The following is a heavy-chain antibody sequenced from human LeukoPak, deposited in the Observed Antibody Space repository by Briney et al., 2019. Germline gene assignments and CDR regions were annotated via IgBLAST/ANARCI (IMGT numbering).Heavy chain of an antibody. CDR2: IRSKAYGGTT. J-gene: IGHJ4*01. D-gene: IGHD6-19*01. CDR1: GFTVGDYA. CDR3: TRARGSGWSGGY. V-gene: IGHV3-49*04. Sequence: GGSLRLSCTASGFTVGDYAMSWVRQAPGKGLEWVGFIRSKAYGGTTEYAASVKGRFTISRDDSKSIAYLQMNSLKTEDTAVYYCTRARGSGWSGGYWGHGTLVTVSS.